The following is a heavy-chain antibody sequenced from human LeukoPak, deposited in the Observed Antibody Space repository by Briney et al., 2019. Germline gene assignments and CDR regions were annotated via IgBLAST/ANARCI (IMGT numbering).Heavy chain of an antibody. CDR1: GFTFSSYS. CDR2: ISSSSSYI. J-gene: IGHJ4*02. Sequence: TGGSLRLSCAASGFTFSSYSMNWVRQAPGKGLEWVSSISSSSSYIYYADSVKGRFTISRDNAKNSLYLQMNSLRAEDTAVYYCASGNSYSSGWRLIDYWGQGTLVTVSS. D-gene: IGHD6-19*01. V-gene: IGHV3-21*01. CDR3: ASGNSYSSGWRLIDY.